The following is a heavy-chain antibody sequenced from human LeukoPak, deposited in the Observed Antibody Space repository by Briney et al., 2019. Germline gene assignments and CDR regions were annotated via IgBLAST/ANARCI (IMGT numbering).Heavy chain of an antibody. CDR3: ARDLPYSSGWQTGDY. J-gene: IGHJ4*02. V-gene: IGHV1-18*01. CDR1: VYTFTSYG. Sequence: ASVKVSCKASVYTFTSYGISWVRQAPGQGLEWMGWISAYNVNTNYAQKLQARVTMTTDTSTTTAYMELRSLRSADTAVYYCARDLPYSSGWQTGDYWGQGTPVTVSS. CDR2: ISAYNVNT. D-gene: IGHD6-19*01.